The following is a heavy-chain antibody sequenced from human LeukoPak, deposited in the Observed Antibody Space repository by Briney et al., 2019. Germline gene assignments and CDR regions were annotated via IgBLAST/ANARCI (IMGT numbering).Heavy chain of an antibody. V-gene: IGHV1-18*01. CDR2: ISAYNGNT. Sequence: ASVNVSCKAAVYTFTSYGISWVRQAPGQGLEWMGWISAYNGNTNYAQKLQGRVTMTTDTSTSTAYMELRSLRSDDTAVYYCERDRIRGPPADYWGQGTLVTVSS. CDR1: VYTFTSYG. J-gene: IGHJ4*02. D-gene: IGHD3-3*02. CDR3: ERDRIRGPPADY.